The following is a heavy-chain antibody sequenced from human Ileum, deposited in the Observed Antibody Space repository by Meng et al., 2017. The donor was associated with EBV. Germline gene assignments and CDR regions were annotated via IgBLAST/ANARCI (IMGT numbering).Heavy chain of an antibody. CDR3: ARAPSTSSTRTFDY. Sequence: VDVEESGPGLVKPSETLSLTCTVSGGSIKTDSDWGWIRQPPGKGLEWIGSIFHSGSAYYNPSLKSRVSISVHTSENYFSLNLRSVTAADTAVYYCARAPSTSSTRTFDYWGQGTLVTVSS. V-gene: IGHV4-38-2*02. D-gene: IGHD5/OR15-5a*01. J-gene: IGHJ4*02. CDR2: IFHSGSA. CDR1: GGSIKTDSD.